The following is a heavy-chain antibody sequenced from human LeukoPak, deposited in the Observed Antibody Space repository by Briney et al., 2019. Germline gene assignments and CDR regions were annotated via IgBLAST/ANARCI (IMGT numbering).Heavy chain of an antibody. J-gene: IGHJ4*02. D-gene: IGHD6-13*01. CDR1: GFTFSSYV. CDR3: AKVRPYSSSWPSDY. Sequence: GGSLRLSCAASGFTFSSYVMSWVRQAPGKGLEWVSVITDSGGSTYYADSVKGRFTISRDNSKNTLYLQMNSLRAEDTAVYYCAKVRPYSSSWPSDYWGQGTLVTVSS. V-gene: IGHV3-23*01. CDR2: ITDSGGST.